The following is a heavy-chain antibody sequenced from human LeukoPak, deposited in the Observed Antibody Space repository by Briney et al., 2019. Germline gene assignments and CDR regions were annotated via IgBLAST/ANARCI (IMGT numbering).Heavy chain of an antibody. CDR3: VRDRELYY. Sequence: SETLSLTCSVSGGSISIYYWSWLRQPPGKGLEWIGYVYNSGSTDYNPSLKSRVTISVDTSKNQFSLKVNSVTASDTAVYYCVRDRELYYWGQGTLVTVSS. V-gene: IGHV4-59*01. CDR1: GGSISIYY. J-gene: IGHJ4*02. CDR2: VYNSGST. D-gene: IGHD1-26*01.